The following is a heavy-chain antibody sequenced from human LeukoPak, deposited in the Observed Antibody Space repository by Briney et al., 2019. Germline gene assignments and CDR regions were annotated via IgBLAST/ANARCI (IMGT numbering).Heavy chain of an antibody. CDR1: GFTVSSNY. V-gene: IGHV3-66*01. CDR3: ARGLLYDSSGYALDY. J-gene: IGHJ4*02. Sequence: GGSLRLSCAASGFTVSSNYMSWVRQAPGKGLEWVSVIYSGGSTYYADSVKSRFTISRDNSKNTLYLQMNSLRAEDTAVYYCARGLLYDSSGYALDYWGQGTLVTVSS. CDR2: IYSGGST. D-gene: IGHD3-22*01.